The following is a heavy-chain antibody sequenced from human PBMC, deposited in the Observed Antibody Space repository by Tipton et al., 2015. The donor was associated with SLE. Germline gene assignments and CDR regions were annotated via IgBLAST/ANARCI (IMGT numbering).Heavy chain of an antibody. Sequence: TLSLTCNVSGGSISSSSYYWGWIRQPPGKGLEWIGSMFYSGTTYYNPSLKSRFTISVDTSKNQFSLKLGSVTAADTAVYNCVRDRGYAYFDYWGQGTLVTVSS. CDR1: GGSISSSSYY. CDR2: MFYSGTT. J-gene: IGHJ4*02. D-gene: IGHD5-12*01. V-gene: IGHV4-39*07. CDR3: VRDRGYAYFDY.